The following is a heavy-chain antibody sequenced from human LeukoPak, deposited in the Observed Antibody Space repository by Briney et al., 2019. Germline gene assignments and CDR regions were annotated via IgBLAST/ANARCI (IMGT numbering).Heavy chain of an antibody. CDR2: IDWDDDK. Sequence: SGPALVKPTQTLTLTCTFSGLSLSTSGMCVSWIRQPPGKALEWLARIDWDDDKYYSTSLKTRLTISKDTSKNQVVLTMTNMDPVDTATYYCARAPIAAAGTLLYYGMDVWGQGTTVTVSS. CDR3: ARAPIAAAGTLLYYGMDV. V-gene: IGHV2-70*11. J-gene: IGHJ6*02. CDR1: GLSLSTSGMC. D-gene: IGHD6-13*01.